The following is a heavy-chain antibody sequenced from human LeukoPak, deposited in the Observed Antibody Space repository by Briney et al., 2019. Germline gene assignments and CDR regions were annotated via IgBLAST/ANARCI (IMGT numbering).Heavy chain of an antibody. V-gene: IGHV4-59*01. D-gene: IGHD6-13*01. Sequence: PSETLSLTCTVSGGSINSYYWSWIRQPPGRGLEWVGSIHYSGSTSYNPSLRSRVTISVDESKNQFFLKLSSVTATDTAVYYCARRVHSSSWSSYFDYWGQETLVTVSS. CDR3: ARRVHSSSWSSYFDY. CDR1: GGSINSYY. CDR2: IHYSGST. J-gene: IGHJ4*02.